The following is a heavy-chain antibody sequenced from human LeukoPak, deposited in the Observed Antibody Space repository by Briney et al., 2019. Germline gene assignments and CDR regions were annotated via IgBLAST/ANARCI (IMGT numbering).Heavy chain of an antibody. V-gene: IGHV3-7*01. D-gene: IGHD3-16*01. Sequence: GGSLRLSCAASGFTLSTYWMSWVRQAPGKGLEWVANIKQDGSRKYYVDSVKGRFTISRDNAKNSLYLQMNSLRSEDTAVYYCAKAGGSPYFYYYYYTDVWGKGTTVTVSS. CDR3: AKAGGSPYFYYYYYTDV. J-gene: IGHJ6*03. CDR1: GFTLSTYW. CDR2: IKQDGSRK.